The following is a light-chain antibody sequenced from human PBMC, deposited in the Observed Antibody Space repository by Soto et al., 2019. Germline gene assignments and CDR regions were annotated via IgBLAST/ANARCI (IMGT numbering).Light chain of an antibody. Sequence: DLQMTQSPSSLSASVGDRVTITCRASQSISSYLNWYQQKPGKAPKLLIYATSSLRSGVPSRFSGSGSGTDFTLTISSLQPEDFATYYCQQSYSTPPYNFGQGTKLEIK. V-gene: IGKV1-39*01. CDR1: QSISSY. CDR2: ATS. J-gene: IGKJ2*01. CDR3: QQSYSTPPYN.